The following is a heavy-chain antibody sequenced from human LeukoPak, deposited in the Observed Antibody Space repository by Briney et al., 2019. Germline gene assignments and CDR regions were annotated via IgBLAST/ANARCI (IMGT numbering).Heavy chain of an antibody. D-gene: IGHD2-15*01. CDR2: IIPIFGTA. CDR1: GGTFISYA. Sequence: GSSVEVSCKASGGTFISYAISWVRQAPGQGLEWMGRIIPIFGTANYAQKFQGRVTITTDESTSTAYMELSSLRSEDTAVYYCARDWGYCSGGSCYSQDTTFDYWGQGTLVTVSS. V-gene: IGHV1-69*05. CDR3: ARDWGYCSGGSCYSQDTTFDY. J-gene: IGHJ4*02.